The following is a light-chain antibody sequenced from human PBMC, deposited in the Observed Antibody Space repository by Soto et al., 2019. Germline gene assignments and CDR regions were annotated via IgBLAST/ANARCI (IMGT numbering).Light chain of an antibody. J-gene: IGLJ3*02. CDR3: CSYAGSSTWV. V-gene: IGLV2-23*01. CDR2: EGS. CDR1: SSDVGSYNL. Sequence: QSVLTPPASVSGSPGQSITISCTGTSSDVGSYNLVSWYQQHPGKAPKLMIYEGSKRPSGVSNRFSGSKSGNTASLTISGLQAEDEADYYCCSYAGSSTWVFGGGTELTVL.